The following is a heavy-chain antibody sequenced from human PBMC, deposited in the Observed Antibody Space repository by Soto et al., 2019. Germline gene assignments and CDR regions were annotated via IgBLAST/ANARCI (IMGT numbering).Heavy chain of an antibody. CDR3: AKDTGPN. V-gene: IGHV3-9*01. CDR1: EFTLGSFA. CDR2: ISWNSKTI. J-gene: IGHJ4*02. Sequence: PGGSLRLSCEASEFTLGSFAMHWVRQAPGKGLEWVSGISWNSKTIAYADSVKGRFTISRDNAKNSLYLQMNSLRAEDTAFYYCAKDTGPNWGQGTLVTVSS.